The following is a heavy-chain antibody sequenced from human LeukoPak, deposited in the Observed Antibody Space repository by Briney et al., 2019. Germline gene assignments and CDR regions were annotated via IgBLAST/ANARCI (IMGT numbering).Heavy chain of an antibody. J-gene: IGHJ4*02. CDR2: IKSKTSGGTT. CDR3: STCLLAYSFDY. D-gene: IGHD2-15*01. V-gene: IGHV3-15*01. Sequence: PGGSLILSCAASGFTFNNAWMSWVRQAPGKGLEWVGRIKSKTSGGTTGYAATVQGRFTISRDDSTNTAYLQMSRLKSEDTAVYYCSTCLLAYSFDYWGQGTLVTVSS. CDR1: GFTFNNAW.